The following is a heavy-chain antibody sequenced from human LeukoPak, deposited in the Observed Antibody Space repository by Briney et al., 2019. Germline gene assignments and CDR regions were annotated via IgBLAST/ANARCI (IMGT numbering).Heavy chain of an antibody. J-gene: IGHJ4*02. V-gene: IGHV3-23*01. CDR1: GFTFSSYA. CDR3: AKPLYSSGWYVVDY. D-gene: IGHD6-19*01. CDR2: ISGSGGST. Sequence: GGSLGLSCAASGFTFSSYAMSWVRQAPGRGLGWFSAISGSGGSTYYADSVKGRFTISRDNSKNTLYLQMNSLRAEDTAVYYCAKPLYSSGWYVVDYWGQGTLVTVSS.